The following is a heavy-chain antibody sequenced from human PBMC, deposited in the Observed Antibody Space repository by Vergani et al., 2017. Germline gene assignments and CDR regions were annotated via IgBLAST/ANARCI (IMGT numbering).Heavy chain of an antibody. CDR2: LSTTGGA. CDR3: AGDTHSWQRADR. Sequence: QAQLQESGPGLVKPSETLSLTCHVFGVSVTDYNCNWIRQAPGKGLEWIGSLSTTGGATHSSHNPSLKSRVSISVDMSKSQFSLRLTSVTAADAAIYYCAGDTHSWQRADRWGQGLLVSVSS. CDR1: GVSVTDYN. J-gene: IGHJ5*02. D-gene: IGHD6-13*01. V-gene: IGHV4-59*02.